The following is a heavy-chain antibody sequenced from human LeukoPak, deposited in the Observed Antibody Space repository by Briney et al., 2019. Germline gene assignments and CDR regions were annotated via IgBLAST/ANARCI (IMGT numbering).Heavy chain of an antibody. CDR1: GFTFSSYA. Sequence: AGGSLRLSCAASGFTFSSYAMSWVRQAPGKGLEWVSAISGSGGSTYYADSVKGRFTISRDNSKNTLYLQMNSLRAEDTAVYYCAKGDYDILTGYYTTNDYWGQGTLVTVSS. CDR2: ISGSGGST. D-gene: IGHD3-9*01. V-gene: IGHV3-23*01. CDR3: AKGDYDILTGYYTTNDY. J-gene: IGHJ4*02.